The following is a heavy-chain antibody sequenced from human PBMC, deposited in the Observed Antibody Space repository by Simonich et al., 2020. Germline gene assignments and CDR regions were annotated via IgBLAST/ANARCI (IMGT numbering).Heavy chain of an antibody. D-gene: IGHD6-19*01. CDR3: ARWIAVAGTGAYGMDV. CDR2: ISSSSSYI. J-gene: IGHJ6*02. V-gene: IGHV3-21*01. Sequence: EVQLVESGGGLVKPGGSLRLSCAASGFTFSSYSMNWVRQAPGSGLEWVSSISSSSSYIYYADSVNGRFTISRDNAKNALYLQMNSLRAEDTAVYYCARWIAVAGTGAYGMDVWGQGTTVTVSS. CDR1: GFTFSSYS.